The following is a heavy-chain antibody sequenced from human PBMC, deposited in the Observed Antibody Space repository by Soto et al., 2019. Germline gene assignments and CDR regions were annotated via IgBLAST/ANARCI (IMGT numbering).Heavy chain of an antibody. CDR3: AREGGYDGSGQYRNWFDP. CDR2: IHSSGST. D-gene: IGHD3-22*01. V-gene: IGHV4-4*07. Sequence: ETLSLTCTVSGGSISSYSWSWVRQAAGKGLEWIVRIHSSGSTNYNATLKSRVSMSVDTSKNKFSLKLSSVTAADTAVYYCAREGGYDGSGQYRNWFDPWGQGTQVTVSS. J-gene: IGHJ5*02. CDR1: GGSISSYS.